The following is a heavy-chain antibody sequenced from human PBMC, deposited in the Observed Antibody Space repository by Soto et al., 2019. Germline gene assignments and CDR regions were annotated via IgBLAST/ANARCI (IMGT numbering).Heavy chain of an antibody. CDR1: GYTFTGYY. Sequence: QVQLVQSGAEVKKPGASVKVSCEASGYTFTGYYMHWVRQAPGQGLEWMGWINPSSGGTNYAQKFQGRVTMTRDTSISTAYMELSRLRSDDTAVYYCARPDDSGAFDIWGQGTMVTVSS. CDR2: INPSSGGT. V-gene: IGHV1-2*02. CDR3: ARPDDSGAFDI. D-gene: IGHD4-17*01. J-gene: IGHJ3*02.